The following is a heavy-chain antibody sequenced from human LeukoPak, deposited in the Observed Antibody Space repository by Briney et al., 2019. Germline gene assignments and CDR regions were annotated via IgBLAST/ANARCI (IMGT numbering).Heavy chain of an antibody. CDR3: ARGHSSSSVDAFDI. CDR2: IYYSGST. J-gene: IGHJ3*02. V-gene: IGHV4-30-4*08. CDR1: GGSISSGDYY. D-gene: IGHD6-13*01. Sequence: SQTLSLTCTVSGGSISSGDYYWSWIRQPPGKGLEWIGYIYYSGSTYYNPSLKSRVTISVDTSKNQFSLKLSSVTAADTAVYYCARGHSSSSVDAFDIWGQGTMVTVSS.